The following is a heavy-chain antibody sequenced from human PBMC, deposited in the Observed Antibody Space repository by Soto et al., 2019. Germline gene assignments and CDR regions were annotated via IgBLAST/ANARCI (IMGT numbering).Heavy chain of an antibody. CDR1: GGTFSSFINYP. CDR3: ARRDTSGFLRYFDN. Sequence: SVKVSCKSSGGTFSSFINYPINWVRQAPGQGLEWMGGILPNVGTVNYAQKFRGKVTITADKSTGTAYMELSSLRSEDTALYYCARRDTSGFLRYFDNWGQGTQVTVSS. V-gene: IGHV1-69*06. CDR2: ILPNVGTV. J-gene: IGHJ4*02. D-gene: IGHD3-3*01.